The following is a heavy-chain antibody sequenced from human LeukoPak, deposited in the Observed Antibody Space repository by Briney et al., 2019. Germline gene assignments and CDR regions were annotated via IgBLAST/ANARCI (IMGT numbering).Heavy chain of an antibody. CDR2: IYKNGST. D-gene: IGHD1-1*01. J-gene: IGHJ6*03. Sequence: PSETLSLTCTVSGGSISSYYWSWIRQPPGKGLEWIGRIYKNGSTNYNPSLKSRVTMSVDTSKNQFSLKLSSVTAAATAVYYCARYTLERQPYYYMDVWGKGTTVTVSS. CDR3: ARYTLERQPYYYMDV. CDR1: GGSISSYY. V-gene: IGHV4-4*07.